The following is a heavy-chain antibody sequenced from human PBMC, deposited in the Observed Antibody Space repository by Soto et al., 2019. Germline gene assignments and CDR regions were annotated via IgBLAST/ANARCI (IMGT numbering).Heavy chain of an antibody. V-gene: IGHV3-15*01. CDR3: TTGGITIFGVVRRYYYYGMDV. J-gene: IGHJ6*02. CDR1: GFTFSNAW. Sequence: GGSLRLSCAASGFTFSNAWMSWVRQAPGKGLEWVGRIKSKTDGGTTDYAAPVKGRFTISRDDSKNTLYLQMNSLKTEDTAVYYCTTGGITIFGVVRRYYYYGMDVWGQGTTVTVSS. D-gene: IGHD3-3*01. CDR2: IKSKTDGGTT.